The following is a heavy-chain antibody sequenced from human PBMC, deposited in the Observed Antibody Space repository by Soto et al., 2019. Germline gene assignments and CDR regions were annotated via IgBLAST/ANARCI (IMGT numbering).Heavy chain of an antibody. CDR1: GFTFSNYA. J-gene: IGHJ4*02. CDR3: ARRSSGWYFDY. V-gene: IGHV3-23*01. D-gene: IGHD6-19*01. CDR2: ISGSGGST. Sequence: EVQLLESGGGLVQPGGSLRLSCAAPGFTFSNYAMNWVRQAPGKRLEWVSVISGSGGSTYYADSVKGRFTISRDNSKNTLYLQMNSLRGEDTAVYYCARRSSGWYFDYWGQGTLVTVSS.